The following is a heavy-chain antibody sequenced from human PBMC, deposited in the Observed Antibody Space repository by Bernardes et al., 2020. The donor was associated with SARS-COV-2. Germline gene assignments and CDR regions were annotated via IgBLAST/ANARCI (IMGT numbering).Heavy chain of an antibody. D-gene: IGHD3-10*01. CDR3: AKDGLSGTYNYGWGTFDS. CDR1: GFTFSNYA. V-gene: IGHV3-23*01. CDR2: ISSTGGST. J-gene: IGHJ4*02. Sequence: GGSLRLSCAASGFTFSNYAMSWVRQAPGKGLDWVSGISSTGGSTPQADSVKGRFTISRDNSKNTQYLHMNHLRAEDTVVYYCAKDGLSGTYNYGWGTFDSWCQGNLVAVSS.